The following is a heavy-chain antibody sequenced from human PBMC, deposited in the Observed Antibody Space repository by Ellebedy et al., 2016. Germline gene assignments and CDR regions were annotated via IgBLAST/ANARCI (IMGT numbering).Heavy chain of an antibody. D-gene: IGHD2-8*01. J-gene: IGHJ4*02. V-gene: IGHV3-7*01. Sequence: GESLKISCVASGFTFADYWMSWVRQAPGKELKWVADIKEDGSENSYVDSVKGRFTVSRDNAKNTLYLQMNSLRAEDTAVYYCVRGCTNGECQPGGFDYWGQGTLVTVSS. CDR3: VRGCTNGECQPGGFDY. CDR1: GFTFADYW. CDR2: IKEDGSEN.